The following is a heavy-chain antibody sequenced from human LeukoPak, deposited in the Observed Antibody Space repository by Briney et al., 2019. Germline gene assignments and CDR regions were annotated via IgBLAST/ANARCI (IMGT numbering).Heavy chain of an antibody. D-gene: IGHD1-26*01. J-gene: IGHJ4*02. V-gene: IGHV1-46*01. CDR1: GYTFTSYY. Sequence: ASVKVSCKASGYTFTSYYMHWVRQAPGQGLEWMGIINPSGGSTSYAQKFQGRVTMTRDTSISTAYMELSRLRSDDTAVYYCARVGYSGSYFFDYWGQGTLVTVSS. CDR2: INPSGGST. CDR3: ARVGYSGSYFFDY.